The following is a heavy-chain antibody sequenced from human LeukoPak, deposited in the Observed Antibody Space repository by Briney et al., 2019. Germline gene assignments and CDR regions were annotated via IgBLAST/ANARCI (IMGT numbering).Heavy chain of an antibody. CDR2: IYSGGTT. CDR3: ARVDYGDYQYFQH. J-gene: IGHJ1*01. CDR1: GFTVSSNY. D-gene: IGHD4-17*01. Sequence: GGSLSLSCAASGFTVSSNYMSWVRQAPGKGLEWVSVIYSGGTTYFADSVKGRFTISRDNSKNTLYLQMNSLRAEDTAVYYCARVDYGDYQYFQHWGQGTLVTVSS. V-gene: IGHV3-53*01.